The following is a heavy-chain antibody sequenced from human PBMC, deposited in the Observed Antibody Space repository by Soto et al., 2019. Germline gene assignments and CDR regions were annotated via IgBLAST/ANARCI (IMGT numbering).Heavy chain of an antibody. V-gene: IGHV4-39*01. CDR2: IYYSGRT. D-gene: IGHD2-21*02. CDR1: GESISSSSYY. J-gene: IGHJ4*02. Sequence: ETLSLTCIVSGESISSSSYYWGWIRQPPGKGLEWIGSIYYSGRTYYNPSFKSRVTISIDTSKNQFSLKLSSVTATDTAVYYCARQRTTVVTQAYFDHWGQGALVTVSS. CDR3: ARQRTTVVTQAYFDH.